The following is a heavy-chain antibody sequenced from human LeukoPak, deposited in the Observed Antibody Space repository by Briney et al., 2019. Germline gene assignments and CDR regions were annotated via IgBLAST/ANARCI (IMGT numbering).Heavy chain of an antibody. CDR2: IYSGDIGGYT. CDR1: GFTVSNSY. Sequence: GGSLRLSCAASGFTVSNSYMSWVRQAPGKGLEWVSVIYSGDIGGYTYYSDSVKGRFTISRDNSKNTLNLQMNSLRDEDTAVYYCARDPNYYNYGMDVWGQGAMVAVSS. J-gene: IGHJ6*02. V-gene: IGHV3-66*01. CDR3: ARDPNYYNYGMDV.